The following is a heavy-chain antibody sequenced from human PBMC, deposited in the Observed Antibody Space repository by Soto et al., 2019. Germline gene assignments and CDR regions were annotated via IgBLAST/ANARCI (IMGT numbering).Heavy chain of an antibody. CDR2: IRSKAYGGTT. D-gene: IGHD3-3*01. Sequence: GGSLRLSCAASGFTFSNAWMNWVRQAPGKGLEWVGFIRSKAYGGTTEYAASVKGRFTISRDDSKSIAYLQMNSLKTEDTAVYYCTRVGYDFWSGYPQPVDYYYYGMDVWGQGTTVTVAS. CDR3: TRVGYDFWSGYPQPVDYYYYGMDV. V-gene: IGHV3-49*04. J-gene: IGHJ6*02. CDR1: GFTFSNAW.